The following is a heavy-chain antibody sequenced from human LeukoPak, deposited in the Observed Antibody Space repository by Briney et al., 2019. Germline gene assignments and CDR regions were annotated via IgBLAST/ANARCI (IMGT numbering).Heavy chain of an antibody. CDR1: GYTFTSYY. D-gene: IGHD3-3*01. J-gene: IGHJ5*02. V-gene: IGHV1-46*01. Sequence: ASVTVSCKASGYTFTSYYMHWVRQAPGQGREWMGLINPSGGSTSYAQKFQGRVTMTRDTSTSTVYMELSSLRSEDTAVYYCARGLRFLEWSTPVGWFDPWGQGTLVTVSS. CDR3: ARGLRFLEWSTPVGWFDP. CDR2: INPSGGST.